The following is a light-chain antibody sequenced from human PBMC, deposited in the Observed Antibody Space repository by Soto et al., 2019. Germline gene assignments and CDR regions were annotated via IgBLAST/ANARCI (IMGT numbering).Light chain of an antibody. CDR2: DAS. Sequence: EIVLTQSPATLSLSPGERATLSCRASQSVSSYLAWYQQKPGQAPRLLIYDASNRATGIPARFSGSGSGTYFTLTISSLEPEDFAVYYCQQLSNWPFTFGGGNKVEIK. J-gene: IGKJ4*01. V-gene: IGKV3-11*01. CDR3: QQLSNWPFT. CDR1: QSVSSY.